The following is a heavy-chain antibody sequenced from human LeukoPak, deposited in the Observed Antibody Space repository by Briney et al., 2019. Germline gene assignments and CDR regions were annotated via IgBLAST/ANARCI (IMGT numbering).Heavy chain of an antibody. CDR3: ARSAVRGVACDY. V-gene: IGHV3-48*01. CDR2: ISTSSRST. Sequence: GGSLRLSCAASGFTFSSYSMNWVRQAPGKGLEWLSYISTSSRSTYYADSVKGRFTISRDNAKNTLFLDMRSLRPGDSAVYYCARSAVRGVACDYWGQGTLLTVSS. J-gene: IGHJ4*02. CDR1: GFTFSSYS. D-gene: IGHD3-10*01.